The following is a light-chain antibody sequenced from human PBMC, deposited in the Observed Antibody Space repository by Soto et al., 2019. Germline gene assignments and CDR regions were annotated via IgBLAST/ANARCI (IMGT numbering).Light chain of an antibody. CDR3: QQYNSYSPLT. CDR1: QSISSW. J-gene: IGKJ4*01. V-gene: IGKV1-5*01. CDR2: DAS. Sequence: DIVMTQSPSSLSASVGDRVTITCRASQSISSWLAWYQQKPGKAPKLLIYDASSLESGVPSRFSGSGSGTEFTLTISSLQPDDLATYYCQQYNSYSPLTFGGGTKVDIK.